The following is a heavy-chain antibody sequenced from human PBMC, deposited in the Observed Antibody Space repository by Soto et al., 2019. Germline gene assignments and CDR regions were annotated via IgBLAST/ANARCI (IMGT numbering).Heavy chain of an antibody. CDR1: GFAFSSFG. V-gene: IGHV3-33*01. CDR2: VGYDGSDK. J-gene: IGHJ1*01. D-gene: IGHD2-15*01. CDR3: ARYCGGGRCSESGLDL. Sequence: QVQLVESGGGVVQPGRSLRLSCAASGFAFSSFGMHWVRQAPGKGLEWVALVGYDGSDKYYGDSVKGRFTISRDYSANTVYIQKFSLRVADTAIYFCARYCGGGRCSESGLDLWGQGTLVTVSS.